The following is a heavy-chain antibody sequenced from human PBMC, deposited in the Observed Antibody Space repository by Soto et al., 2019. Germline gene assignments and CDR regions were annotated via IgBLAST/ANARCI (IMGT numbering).Heavy chain of an antibody. V-gene: IGHV4-59*01. J-gene: IGHJ6*02. Sequence: LETLSLTCTVSGGSSSRYYWSWIRQPPGKGLEWIGYLYNTGSTIYNPSLKSRVTISVDTSKNQFSLKLNSLTAADTAVYYCARDLWGYCGTDCYPLDVWGQGTTVTVSS. CDR3: ARDLWGYCGTDCYPLDV. D-gene: IGHD2-21*02. CDR2: LYNTGST. CDR1: GGSSSRYY.